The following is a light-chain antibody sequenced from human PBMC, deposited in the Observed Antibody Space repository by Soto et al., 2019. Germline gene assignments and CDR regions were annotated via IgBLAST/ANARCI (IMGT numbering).Light chain of an antibody. CDR1: QSVSSN. Sequence: ERVMTQSQATLSVSPGERATLSCRASQSVSSNLAWYQQKPGQAPRHLIYGASTRDTGIPARFSGSGSGTELNLTISSLQSEDVSVYYCQQDKNWPPITFGQGTRLEMK. V-gene: IGKV3-15*01. CDR2: GAS. CDR3: QQDKNWPPIT. J-gene: IGKJ5*01.